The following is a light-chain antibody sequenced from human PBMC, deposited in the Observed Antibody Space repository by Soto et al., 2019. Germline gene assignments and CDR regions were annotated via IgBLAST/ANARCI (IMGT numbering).Light chain of an antibody. CDR3: KERSNSIT. J-gene: IGKJ5*01. CDR2: DAS. CDR1: QSVSSY. Sequence: EIVLTQSPATLSLSPGERATLSCRASQSVSSYLAWYQQKPGQAPRLLIYDASNRATGIPARFSGSGSGTDFTLTISSLEPEDFAVYYCKERSNSITFVQGTRLEIK. V-gene: IGKV3-11*01.